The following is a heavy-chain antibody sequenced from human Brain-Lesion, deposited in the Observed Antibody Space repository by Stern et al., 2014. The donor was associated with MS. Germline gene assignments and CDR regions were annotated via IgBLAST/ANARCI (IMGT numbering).Heavy chain of an antibody. CDR2: IYYSGAT. D-gene: IGHD3/OR15-3a*01. CDR1: GGSVSSNRYY. CDR3: GRAGLDDTFDV. Sequence: QVQLVQSGPGLVKPSETLSLTCSLSGGSVSSNRYYWGWIRQPPGKGLEWIGIIYYSGATFYNPSLKSRVSISMDTSKHQFSLSLGSVTAADTAVYYCGRAGLDDTFDVWGQGTMVTVSS. V-gene: IGHV4-39*01. J-gene: IGHJ3*01.